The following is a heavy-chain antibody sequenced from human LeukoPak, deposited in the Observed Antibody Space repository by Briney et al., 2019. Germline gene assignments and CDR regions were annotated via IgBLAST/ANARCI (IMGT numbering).Heavy chain of an antibody. Sequence: ASVKVSCKASGYTFTSYYMHWVRQAPGQGLEWMGIINPSGGSTSYTQKFQGRVTITRNTSISTAYMELSSLRSEDTAVYYCARGSRGAIFGVVIFYYYMDVWGKGTTVTVSS. J-gene: IGHJ6*03. V-gene: IGHV1-46*01. CDR3: ARGSRGAIFGVVIFYYYMDV. CDR2: INPSGGST. D-gene: IGHD3-3*01. CDR1: GYTFTSYY.